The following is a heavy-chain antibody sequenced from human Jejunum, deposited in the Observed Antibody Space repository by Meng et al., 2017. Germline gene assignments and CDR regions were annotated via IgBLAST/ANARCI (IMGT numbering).Heavy chain of an antibody. CDR1: GYTLTGYY. Sequence: QVQLVQSGAEVKKPGASVKVPCKASGYTLTGYYMHWVRQAPGQGFEWMGRINPNSGGTNYAQKFQGRVTMTRDTSISTAYMELSRLRSDDTAVYYCARVPGGSYDIDYWGQGTLVTVSS. CDR3: ARVPGGSYDIDY. J-gene: IGHJ4*02. D-gene: IGHD1-26*01. V-gene: IGHV1-2*06. CDR2: INPNSGGT.